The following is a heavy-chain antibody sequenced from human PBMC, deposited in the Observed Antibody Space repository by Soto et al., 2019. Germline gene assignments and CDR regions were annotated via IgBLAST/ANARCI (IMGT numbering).Heavy chain of an antibody. Sequence: SETLSLTCSVSGYSVTSSDYYWAWIRQPPGKGLEWIGSMFYSVLTYYNPSLKSRVTLSVDTSKNQFSVRLNSVTAADTAVYYCAPLSVSLSGPYGIHVWGQGTTVTVSS. V-gene: IGHV4-39*01. J-gene: IGHJ6*02. CDR2: MFYSVLT. D-gene: IGHD2-15*01. CDR3: APLSVSLSGPYGIHV. CDR1: GYSVTSSDYY.